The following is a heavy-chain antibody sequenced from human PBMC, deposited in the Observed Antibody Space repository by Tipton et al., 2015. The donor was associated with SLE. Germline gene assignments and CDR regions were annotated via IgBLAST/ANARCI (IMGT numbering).Heavy chain of an antibody. Sequence: SLRLSCAASGFTFSSYGMHWVRQAPGKGLEWVAVISYDGSNKYYADSVKGRFTISRDNSKNTLYLQMNSLRAEDTAVYYCAKDGLMEHPYYFDYWGQGTLVTVSS. V-gene: IGHV3-30*18. CDR2: ISYDGSNK. CDR1: GFTFSSYG. J-gene: IGHJ4*02. D-gene: IGHD2-8*01. CDR3: AKDGLMEHPYYFDY.